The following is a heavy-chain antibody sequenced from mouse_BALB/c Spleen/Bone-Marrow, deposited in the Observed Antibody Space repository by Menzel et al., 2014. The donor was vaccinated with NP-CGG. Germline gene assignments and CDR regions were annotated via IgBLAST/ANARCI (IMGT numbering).Heavy chain of an antibody. D-gene: IGHD2-1*01. CDR2: ISNGGGST. J-gene: IGHJ4*01. CDR3: ARHSYGNYGAMDY. CDR1: GFTFSDYY. V-gene: IGHV5-12*02. Sequence: EVQLVESGGGLVQPGGSLKLSCATSGFTFSDYYMYWVRQTPEKRLEWVAYISNGGGSTYYPDTVKGRFTISRDNAKNTLYLQMSRLKSEDTAMYYCARHSYGNYGAMDYWGQGTSVTVSS.